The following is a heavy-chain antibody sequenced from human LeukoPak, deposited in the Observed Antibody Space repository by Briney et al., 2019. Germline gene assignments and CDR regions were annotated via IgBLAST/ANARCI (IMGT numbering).Heavy chain of an antibody. CDR1: GGSISSSSYY. J-gene: IGHJ4*02. CDR3: ARPNGVAAAGTRFDY. Sequence: SETLSLTCTVSGGSISSSSYYWGWIRQPPGKGLEWIGTIYYSGSTYYKPSLKSRVTISVDTSKSQISLKLSSVTAADTAVYYCARPNGVAAAGTRFDYWGQGTLVTVSS. V-gene: IGHV4-39*01. CDR2: IYYSGST. D-gene: IGHD6-13*01.